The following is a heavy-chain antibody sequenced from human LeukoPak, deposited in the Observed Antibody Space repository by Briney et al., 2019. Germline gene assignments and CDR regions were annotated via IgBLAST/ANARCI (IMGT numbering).Heavy chain of an antibody. CDR3: ARSTIFGVVIIPPFDY. V-gene: IGHV1-69*05. J-gene: IGHJ4*02. CDR2: IIPIFGTA. CDR1: GGTFSSYA. Sequence: SVKVSCKASGGTFSSYAISWVRQAPGQGLEWMGGIIPIFGTANYAQKFQGRVTITTDESTSTAYMELSSLRSEDTAVYYCARSTIFGVVIIPPFDYWGQGTLVTVSS. D-gene: IGHD3-3*01.